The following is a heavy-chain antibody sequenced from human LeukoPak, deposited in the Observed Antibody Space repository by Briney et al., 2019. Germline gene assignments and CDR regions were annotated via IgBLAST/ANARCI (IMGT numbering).Heavy chain of an antibody. D-gene: IGHD4-17*01. CDR2: NSGSGGST. CDR3: AKDALMTSVTTSDY. V-gene: IGHV3-23*01. J-gene: IGHJ4*02. Sequence: GGSLRLSCAASGFTFSSYAMSWVRQAPGKGLEWVSANSGSGGSTYYVDSVNGRLTIPRDNSKNTLYLQMNSLRAEDTAVYYCAKDALMTSVTTSDYWGQGTLVTVSS. CDR1: GFTFSSYA.